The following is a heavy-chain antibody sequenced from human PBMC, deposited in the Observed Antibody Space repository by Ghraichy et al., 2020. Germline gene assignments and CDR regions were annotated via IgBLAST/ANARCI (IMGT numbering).Heavy chain of an antibody. J-gene: IGHJ3*02. Sequence: GGSLRLSCAASVFTFSSYPMYWVRQAPGRGLEWVSAISSGGDDTYYTDSVKGRFTISRDNSKNTLSLQMNSLRAEDTAIYYCARTLLGSIGTYDIWGRGTMVTVSS. D-gene: IGHD1-26*01. V-gene: IGHV3-23*01. CDR3: ARTLLGSIGTYDI. CDR1: VFTFSSYP. CDR2: ISSGGDDT.